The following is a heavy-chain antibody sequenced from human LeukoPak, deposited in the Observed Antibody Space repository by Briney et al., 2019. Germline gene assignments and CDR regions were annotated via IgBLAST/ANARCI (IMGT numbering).Heavy chain of an antibody. CDR3: ARLLSHPDRSGTHYGAIDY. CDR2: IYYSGST. CDR1: GDSISSSSYY. J-gene: IGHJ4*02. Sequence: PSETLSLTCTVSGDSISSSSYYWGWVRQPPGKGLEWIGSIYYSGSTYYSPSLKSRVTISVDTSKNQFSLKLTSVTAADTAVFYCARLLSHPDRSGTHYGAIDYWGQGTLVTVSS. D-gene: IGHD4/OR15-4a*01. V-gene: IGHV4-39*01.